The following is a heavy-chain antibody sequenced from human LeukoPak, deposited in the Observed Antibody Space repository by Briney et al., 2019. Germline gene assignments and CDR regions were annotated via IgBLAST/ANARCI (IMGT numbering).Heavy chain of an antibody. Sequence: PGGSLRLSCAASGFTFSSYWMSWVRQAPGKGLEWVANIKQDGSEKYYVDSVKGRFTISRDNAKNSLYLQMNSLRAEDTAVYYCARSHGSGSYYNLNDYWGQGTLVTVSS. J-gene: IGHJ4*02. V-gene: IGHV3-7*01. CDR1: GFTFSSYW. CDR2: IKQDGSEK. D-gene: IGHD3-10*01. CDR3: ARSHGSGSYYNLNDY.